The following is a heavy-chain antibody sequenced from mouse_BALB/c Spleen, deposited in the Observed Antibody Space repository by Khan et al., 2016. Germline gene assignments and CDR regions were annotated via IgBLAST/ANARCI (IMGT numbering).Heavy chain of an antibody. CDR1: GYTFTDSA. J-gene: IGHJ3*01. V-gene: IGHV1S137*01. Sequence: QVQLQQAGAELVRPGVSVKISCKGSGYTFTDSAIHWVKQSHAESLQWIGVISTYYGDASFNQKFKGKATMTVDKSSSTAYMELARLTSDDSAIYYCAGREPGFAYWGQGTLVTVSA. CDR3: AGREPGFAY. CDR2: ISTYYGDA.